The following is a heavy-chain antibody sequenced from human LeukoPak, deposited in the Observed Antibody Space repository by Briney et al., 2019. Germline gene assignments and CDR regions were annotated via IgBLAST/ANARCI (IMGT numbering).Heavy chain of an antibody. D-gene: IGHD2-15*01. J-gene: IGHJ4*02. CDR2: IYYSGST. CDR1: GGSISSSSYY. CDR3: ARRTRYCSGGSCQRVIDY. Sequence: SETLSLTCTVSGGSISSSSYYWGWIRQPPGKGLEWIGSIYYSGSTYYNPSLKSRVTISVDTSKNQFSLKLSSVTAADTAVYYCARRTRYCSGGSCQRVIDYWGQGTLVTVSS. V-gene: IGHV4-39*01.